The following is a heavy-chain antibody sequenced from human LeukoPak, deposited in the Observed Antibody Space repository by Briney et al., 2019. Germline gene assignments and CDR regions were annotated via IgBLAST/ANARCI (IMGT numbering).Heavy chain of an antibody. CDR2: IYYSGST. J-gene: IGHJ6*02. CDR1: GVSISSYY. CDR3: ARGFYGDYYYYGMDV. D-gene: IGHD4-17*01. V-gene: IGHV4-59*01. Sequence: SETLSLTCTVSGVSISSYYWSWIRQPPGKGLEWIGYIYYSGSTNYNPSLKSRVTISVDTSKNQFSLKLSSVTAADTAVYYCARGFYGDYYYYGMDVWGQGTTVTVSS.